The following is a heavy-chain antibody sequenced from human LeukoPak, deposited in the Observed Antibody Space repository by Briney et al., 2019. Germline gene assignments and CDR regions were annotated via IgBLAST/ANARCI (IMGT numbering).Heavy chain of an antibody. Sequence: PGGSLRLSCAASGFTFSSYAMSWVRQAPGKGLEWVSTISDSGGSTYYADSVKGRFTISRDNSKSTLYLQMNSLRAEDTAVYCCAKKPSSGYYYIDYWGQGTLATVSS. CDR3: AKKPSSGYYYIDY. CDR2: ISDSGGST. J-gene: IGHJ4*02. D-gene: IGHD3-22*01. V-gene: IGHV3-23*01. CDR1: GFTFSSYA.